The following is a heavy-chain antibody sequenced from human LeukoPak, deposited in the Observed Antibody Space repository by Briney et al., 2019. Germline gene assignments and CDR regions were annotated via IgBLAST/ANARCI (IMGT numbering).Heavy chain of an antibody. Sequence: ASVKVSCRVSGFTLSELSMHWVRQAPGKGLEWVGGFNPKNGETVYAETFRDRVILTDDRSSNTAYMDLSTLGADDTAVYYCATGVYCATTTCPGNGNYYYFMDVWGEGTTVTV. CDR2: FNPKNGET. D-gene: IGHD2-21*01. CDR1: GFTLSELS. V-gene: IGHV1-24*01. CDR3: ATGVYCATTTCPGNGNYYYFMDV. J-gene: IGHJ6*03.